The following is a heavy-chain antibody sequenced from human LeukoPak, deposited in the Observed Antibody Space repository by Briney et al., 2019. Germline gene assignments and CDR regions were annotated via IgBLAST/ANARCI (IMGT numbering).Heavy chain of an antibody. Sequence: PSQTLSLTCTVSGGSISSGSYYWSWIRQPAGKGLEWIGRIYTSGSTNYNPSLKSRVTISVDTSKNQFSLKLSSVTAADTAVYYCAGTIFGVPNYYYYYYMDVWGKGTTVTVSS. J-gene: IGHJ6*03. D-gene: IGHD3-3*01. CDR1: GGSISSGSYY. V-gene: IGHV4-61*02. CDR3: AGTIFGVPNYYYYYYMDV. CDR2: IYTSGST.